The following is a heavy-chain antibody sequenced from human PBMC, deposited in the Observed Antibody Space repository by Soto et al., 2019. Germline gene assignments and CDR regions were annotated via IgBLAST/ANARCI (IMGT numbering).Heavy chain of an antibody. J-gene: IGHJ5*02. CDR1: GYTFSNYG. V-gene: IGHV1-18*01. CDR3: AGVAPDAEAWFGA. Sequence: ASVKVSCKTSGYTFSNYGITWVRQAPGQPLEWLGWISLYSDGTNYAQKFQGRVSMTTDTSTTTAYMELRSLRSDDTAVYYCAGVAPDAEAWFGAWGQGTLVTVSS. CDR2: ISLYSDGT. D-gene: IGHD2-2*01.